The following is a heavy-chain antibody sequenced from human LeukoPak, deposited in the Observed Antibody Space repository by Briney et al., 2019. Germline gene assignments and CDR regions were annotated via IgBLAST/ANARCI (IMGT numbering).Heavy chain of an antibody. D-gene: IGHD6-6*01. V-gene: IGHV3-74*01. Sequence: PGGSLRLSCAASGFTFTSYWMHWVRRAPGKGLVWVSRINSDGTSTAYADSVKGRFTISRDNAQNMLFLQMNTLRVDDTAVYYCARIRPHSSSWGIPDAFDIWGQGTMVTVSS. J-gene: IGHJ3*02. CDR1: GFTFTSYW. CDR2: INSDGTST. CDR3: ARIRPHSSSWGIPDAFDI.